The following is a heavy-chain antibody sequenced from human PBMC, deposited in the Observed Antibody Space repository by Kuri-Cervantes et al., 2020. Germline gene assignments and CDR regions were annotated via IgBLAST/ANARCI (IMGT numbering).Heavy chain of an antibody. J-gene: IGHJ4*02. Sequence: GESLKISCAASGFTFSTVWMSWVRQAPGKGLEWVANIKPDGSEKSYVDSVKGHFTISRDNTKNSLFLQMNGLRAEDTAVYYCARDRPGYYYDYWGQGTLVTVSS. CDR3: ARDRPGYYYDY. CDR2: IKPDGSEK. CDR1: GFTFSTVW. V-gene: IGHV3-7*01. D-gene: IGHD1-14*01.